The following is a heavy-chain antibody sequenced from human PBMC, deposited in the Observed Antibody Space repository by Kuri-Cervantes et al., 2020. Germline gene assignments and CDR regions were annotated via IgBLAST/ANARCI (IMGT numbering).Heavy chain of an antibody. CDR3: ARECIVGAAADY. J-gene: IGHJ4*02. CDR1: GFTFSSYA. D-gene: IGHD1-26*01. V-gene: IGHV3-30-3*01. CDR2: IPYDGSNK. Sequence: GESLKISCAASGFTFSSYAMHWVRQAPGKGLEWVAVIPYDGSNKYYADSVKGRFTISRDNSKNTLYLQMNSLRAEDTAVYYCARECIVGAAADYWGQGTLVTVSS.